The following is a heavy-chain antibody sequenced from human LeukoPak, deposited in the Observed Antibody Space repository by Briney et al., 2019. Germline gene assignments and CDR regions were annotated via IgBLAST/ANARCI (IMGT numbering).Heavy chain of an antibody. Sequence: GGSLRLSCEASGFTFSSYAMNWVRQAPGKGLEWVSPISGSGGSTSYADSVKGRFTISRDNSKNTLYLQMNSLRAEDTAVYYCARSGGWDFDYWGQGTLVTVSS. CDR1: GFTFSSYA. CDR2: ISGSGGST. D-gene: IGHD3-16*01. CDR3: ARSGGWDFDY. J-gene: IGHJ4*02. V-gene: IGHV3-23*01.